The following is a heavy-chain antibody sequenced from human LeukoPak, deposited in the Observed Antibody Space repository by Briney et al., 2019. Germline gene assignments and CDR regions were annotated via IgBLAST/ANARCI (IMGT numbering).Heavy chain of an antibody. V-gene: IGHV3-21*01. CDR2: ISSSSSYI. CDR1: GFTFSSYS. J-gene: IGHJ3*02. CDR3: ARPLGHYGSGKSAFDI. Sequence: GGSLRLSCAASGFTFSSYSMNWVRQAPGKGLEWVSSISSSSSYIYYADSVKGRFTISRDNAKNSLYLQMNSLRAEDTAVYYCARPLGHYGSGKSAFDIWGQGTMVTVSS. D-gene: IGHD3-10*01.